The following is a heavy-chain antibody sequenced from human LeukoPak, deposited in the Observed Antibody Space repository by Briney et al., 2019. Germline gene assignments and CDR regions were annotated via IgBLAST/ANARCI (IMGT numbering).Heavy chain of an antibody. CDR3: ARVREYYYYYMDV. Sequence: PGGSLRLSCAASGFTFSSYSMNWVRQAPGKGLEWVSYISSSSSTIYYADSVKGRFTISRDNAKNSLYLQMNSLRAEDTAVYYCARVREYYYYYMDVWGKGTTVTVSS. J-gene: IGHJ6*03. CDR2: ISSSSSTI. CDR1: GFTFSSYS. V-gene: IGHV3-48*01.